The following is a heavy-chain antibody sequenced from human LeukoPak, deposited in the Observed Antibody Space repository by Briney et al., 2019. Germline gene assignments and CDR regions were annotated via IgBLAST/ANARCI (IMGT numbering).Heavy chain of an antibody. D-gene: IGHD5-18*01. CDR2: FDPEDGET. Sequence: ASVKVSCKVSGYTLTELSMHWVRQAPGKGLEWMGGFDPEDGETIYAQKFQGRVTMTEGTSTDTAYMELSSLRSEDTAVYYCATTGGIQLWFGAYYFDYWGQGTLVTVSS. CDR1: GYTLTELS. CDR3: ATTGGIQLWFGAYYFDY. J-gene: IGHJ4*02. V-gene: IGHV1-24*01.